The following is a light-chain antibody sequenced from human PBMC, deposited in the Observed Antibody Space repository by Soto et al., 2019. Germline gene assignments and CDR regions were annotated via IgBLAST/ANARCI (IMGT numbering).Light chain of an antibody. Sequence: DVQMTQSPSSLSASGGDRVTITCRASQGIISYLAWYQQKPGKAPKLLIYMASTLKTGVPSRFSGSGSGTEFTLTISSLQPEDFATYYCQHFHSYPHAFGQGTRLDI. V-gene: IGKV1-5*03. CDR2: MAS. J-gene: IGKJ5*01. CDR3: QHFHSYPHA. CDR1: QGIISY.